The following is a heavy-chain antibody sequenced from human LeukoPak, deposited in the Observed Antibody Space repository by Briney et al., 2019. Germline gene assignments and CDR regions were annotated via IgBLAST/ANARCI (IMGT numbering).Heavy chain of an antibody. Sequence: PGGSLRLSCAASGFAFSTYSMNWVRQAPGKGLEWVSSISGSSTYIDYADSVKGRFTISRDNAKSSLYLQMNSLRAEDTAVYYCARGEDYGTNSFDYWGQGTLVTVSS. CDR2: ISGSSTYI. CDR1: GFAFSTYS. CDR3: ARGEDYGTNSFDY. J-gene: IGHJ4*02. D-gene: IGHD4-17*01. V-gene: IGHV3-21*01.